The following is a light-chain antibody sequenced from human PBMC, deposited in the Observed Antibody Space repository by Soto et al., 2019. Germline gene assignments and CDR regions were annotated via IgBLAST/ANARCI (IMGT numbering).Light chain of an antibody. Sequence: QSVLSQPPSASGTPGQRITISCTGTSSDIGAYDYVSWFQQHPGKTPKLMISEVNNRPSGVSNRFSGSKSGNTAYLTISGLQVEDEAEYFCVAFTTTSTHVFGAGTKVTVL. V-gene: IGLV2-14*01. J-gene: IGLJ1*01. CDR2: EVN. CDR1: SSDIGAYDY. CDR3: VAFTTTSTHV.